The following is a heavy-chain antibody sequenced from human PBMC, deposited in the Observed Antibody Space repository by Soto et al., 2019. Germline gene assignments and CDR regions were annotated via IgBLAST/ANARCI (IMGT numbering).Heavy chain of an antibody. CDR2: ISSSSSYI. CDR3: ARDRIRFLEWLADSLGYYYYYGMDV. Sequence: GGSLRLSCAASGFTFSSYSMNWVRQAPGKGLEWVSSISSSSSYIYYADSVKGRFTISRDNAKNSLYLQMNSLRAEDTAVYYCARDRIRFLEWLADSLGYYYYYGMDVWGQGTTVTVSS. V-gene: IGHV3-21*01. D-gene: IGHD3-3*01. J-gene: IGHJ6*02. CDR1: GFTFSSYS.